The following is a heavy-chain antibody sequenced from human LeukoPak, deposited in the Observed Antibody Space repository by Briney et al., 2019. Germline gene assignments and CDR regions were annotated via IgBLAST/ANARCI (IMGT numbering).Heavy chain of an antibody. CDR3: ARGRYYDFWSGYQLTYYYYGMDV. J-gene: IGHJ6*02. V-gene: IGHV3-23*01. D-gene: IGHD3-3*01. Sequence: PGGSLRLSCAASGFTFSSYAMSWVRQAPGKGLEWVSAISGSGGSTYYADSVKGRFTISRDNSKNTLYLQMNSLRAEDTAVYYCARGRYYDFWSGYQLTYYYYGMDVWGQGTTVTVSS. CDR1: GFTFSSYA. CDR2: ISGSGGST.